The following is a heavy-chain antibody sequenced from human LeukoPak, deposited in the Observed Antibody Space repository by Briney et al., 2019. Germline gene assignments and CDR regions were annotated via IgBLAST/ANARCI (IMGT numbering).Heavy chain of an antibody. D-gene: IGHD4-17*01. CDR2: IYYSGST. CDR3: ARDENGDYFLDY. V-gene: IGHV4-59*01. CDR1: GGSISSYY. J-gene: IGHJ4*02. Sequence: SETLSLTCTVSGGSISSYYWSWIRQPPGKGLEWIGYIYYSGSTNYNPSLKSRVTISVDTSKNQFSLKLSSVTAADTAVYYCARDENGDYFLDYWGQGTLVTVSS.